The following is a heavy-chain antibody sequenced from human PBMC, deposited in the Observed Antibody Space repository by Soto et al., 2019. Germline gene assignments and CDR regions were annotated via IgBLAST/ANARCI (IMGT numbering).Heavy chain of an antibody. CDR2: ISSSSSTI. CDR3: ARDTEYYGSGFYYYYMDV. V-gene: IGHV3-48*01. CDR1: GFTFSSYS. D-gene: IGHD3-10*01. Sequence: GGSLRLSCAASGFTFSSYSMNWVRQAPGKGLEWVSYISSSSSTIYYADSVKGRFTISRDNAKNSLYLQMNSLRAEDTAVYSCARDTEYYGSGFYYYYMDVWGKGTTVTVSS. J-gene: IGHJ6*03.